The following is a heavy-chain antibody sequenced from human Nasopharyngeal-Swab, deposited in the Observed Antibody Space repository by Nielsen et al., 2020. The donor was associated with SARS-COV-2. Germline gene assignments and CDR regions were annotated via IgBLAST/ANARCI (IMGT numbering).Heavy chain of an antibody. J-gene: IGHJ2*01. V-gene: IGHV3-30*04. D-gene: IGHD5-18*01. CDR2: ISYVRSNE. CDR3: ARIGYGFFDL. Sequence: GESLKISCAASGFTFTTYTMHRVRQAPGKGLEGVALISYVRSNEYYADSVKGRFTISRDNSKNTVYLQMNSLRGEDTAVYYCARIGYGFFDLWGRGTLVTVSS. CDR1: GFTFTTYT.